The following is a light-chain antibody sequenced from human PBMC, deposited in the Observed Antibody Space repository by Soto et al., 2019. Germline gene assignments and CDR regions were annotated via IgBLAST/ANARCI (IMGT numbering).Light chain of an antibody. Sequence: DVVMTQSPLSLPVTLGQPASISCRSSQSLVHSDGNTYLSWFQQRPGQSPRRLIYKVYKRDSGVPDRFSGSGSGTDFTLKISRVEAEDVGIYYCMQGTHSYTFGQGTRLDIK. CDR1: QSLVHSDGNTY. CDR2: KVY. V-gene: IGKV2-30*02. J-gene: IGKJ2*01. CDR3: MQGTHSYT.